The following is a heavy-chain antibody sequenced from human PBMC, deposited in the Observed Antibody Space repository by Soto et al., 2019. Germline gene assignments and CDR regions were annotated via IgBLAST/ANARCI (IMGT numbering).Heavy chain of an antibody. Sequence: GASVKVSCKASGYTFTSYCMHWVRQAPGQGLEWMGIINPSGGSTSYAQKFRGRVTMTRDTSTSTVYMELSSLRSEDTAVYYCARDRAEYYYGSGSADYYYYGMDVWGQGTTVTVSS. CDR3: ARDRAEYYYGSGSADYYYYGMDV. J-gene: IGHJ6*02. CDR2: INPSGGST. V-gene: IGHV1-46*01. D-gene: IGHD3-10*01. CDR1: GYTFTSYC.